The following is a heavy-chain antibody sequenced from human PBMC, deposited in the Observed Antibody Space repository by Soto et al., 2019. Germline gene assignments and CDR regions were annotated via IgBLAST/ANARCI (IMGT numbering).Heavy chain of an antibody. CDR1: GGCISGYY. CDR2: MYNTGST. J-gene: IGHJ6*02. CDR3: ARHNYDSRGYYHYYYGMDV. D-gene: IGHD3-22*01. Sequence: SETLSLTCTVSGGCISGYYWSWIRQAPGKGLEWIGYMYNTGSTVYNPSFKSRVTISVDTSKNQFSLKLNSVTAADTAVYYCARHNYDSRGYYHYYYGMDVWGQGTTVTVSS. V-gene: IGHV4-59*01.